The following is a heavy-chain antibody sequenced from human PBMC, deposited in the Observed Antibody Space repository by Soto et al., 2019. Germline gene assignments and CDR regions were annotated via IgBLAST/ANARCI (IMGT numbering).Heavy chain of an antibody. V-gene: IGHV1-18*04. CDR3: ARVKGGAGVPATDFDY. J-gene: IGHJ4*02. Sequence: QVQLVQSGAEVKKPGASVKVSCKASGYTFTSYGISWVRQAPGQGLEWMGWISPYNGNTNYAQKLQGRVTMTTDTSTSLAYMELRSLRSDDTAGYYCARVKGGAGVPATDFDYWGQGTLVTVSS. D-gene: IGHD3-10*01. CDR2: ISPYNGNT. CDR1: GYTFTSYG.